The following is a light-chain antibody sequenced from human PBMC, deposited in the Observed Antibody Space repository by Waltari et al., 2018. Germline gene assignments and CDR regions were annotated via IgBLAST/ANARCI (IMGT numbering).Light chain of an antibody. V-gene: IGLV2-14*01. Sequence: QSPLTQPASVSGSLGQSITFPCLGTNNDIVNYNYVSWYQQVPGEAPRLIIYEVSNRPSRISSRFSGSKSGMTASLTISGLQADDEATYYCCSHTNIGTWVFGGGTTLTVL. CDR2: EVS. J-gene: IGLJ3*02. CDR3: CSHTNIGTWV. CDR1: NNDIVNYNY.